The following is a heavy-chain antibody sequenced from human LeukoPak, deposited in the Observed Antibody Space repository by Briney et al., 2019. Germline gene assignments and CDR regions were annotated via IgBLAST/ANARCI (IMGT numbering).Heavy chain of an antibody. V-gene: IGHV3-23*01. CDR3: ARYFDWLSPYNWFDP. D-gene: IGHD3-9*01. CDR2: ISGSGGST. CDR1: GFTFSSYA. J-gene: IGHJ5*02. Sequence: PGGSLRLSCAASGFTFSSYAMSWVRQAPGKGLEWVSAISGSGGSTYYADSVKGRFTISRDNSKNTLYLQMNSLRAEDTAVYYCARYFDWLSPYNWFDPWGQGTLVTVSS.